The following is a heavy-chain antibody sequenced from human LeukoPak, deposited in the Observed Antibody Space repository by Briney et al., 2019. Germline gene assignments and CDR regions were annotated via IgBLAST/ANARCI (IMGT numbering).Heavy chain of an antibody. Sequence: GGSLRLSCAASGFTFSSYSMNWVRQAPGKGLEWVSYIGSSGSAIYYADSVKGRFTISRDNAKNSLYLQMNSLRAEDTAVYYCAELGITMIGGVWGKGTTVAISS. J-gene: IGHJ6*04. CDR2: IGSSGSAI. D-gene: IGHD3-10*02. V-gene: IGHV3-48*01. CDR3: AELGITMIGGV. CDR1: GFTFSSYS.